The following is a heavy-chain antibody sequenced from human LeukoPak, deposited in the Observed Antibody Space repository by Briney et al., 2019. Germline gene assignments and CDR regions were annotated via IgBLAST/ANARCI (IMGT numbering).Heavy chain of an antibody. CDR2: IYSGGST. D-gene: IGHD5-18*01. J-gene: IGHJ4*02. Sequence: AGSLRLSCAASGFTVSSNYMSWLRQAPGKGLEWVSVIYSGGSTYYADSVKGRFTISRENSKNTLYLQMNSLSAEDTAVYYCVGDTGERDYWGQGTLVTVSS. V-gene: IGHV3-53*01. CDR3: VGDTGERDY. CDR1: GFTVSSNY.